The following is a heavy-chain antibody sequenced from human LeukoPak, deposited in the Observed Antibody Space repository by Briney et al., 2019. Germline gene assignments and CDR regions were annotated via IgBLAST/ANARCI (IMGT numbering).Heavy chain of an antibody. CDR2: IYTSGST. CDR1: GGSISSGSYY. D-gene: IGHD3-22*01. CDR3: ARTSSGVSDGIDV. V-gene: IGHV4-61*02. J-gene: IGHJ6*02. Sequence: SETLSLTCTVSGGSISSGSYYWSWIRQPAGKGLEWIGRIYTSGSTNYNPSLRSRVTISVDTSKNQFSLKLSSVTAADTAVYYCARTSSGVSDGIDVCGQGTTVTVSS.